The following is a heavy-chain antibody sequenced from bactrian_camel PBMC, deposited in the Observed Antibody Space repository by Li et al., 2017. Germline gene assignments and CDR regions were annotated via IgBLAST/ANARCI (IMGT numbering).Heavy chain of an antibody. J-gene: IGHJ4*01. CDR3: AADPERARPYCGGAYFQHLGEYSD. V-gene: IGHV3S54*01. D-gene: IGHD2*01. CDR1: GHSSSTKC. Sequence: QVQLVESGGGSVQAGGSLRLSCAAFGHSSSTKCMGWFRQAPGKEREGVAVIYTGGGYTNYADSVKGRFTISQGNAKNTVFLQMNSLKPADTAMYYCAADPERARPYCGGAYFQHLGEYSDWGQGTQVTVS. CDR2: IYTGGGYT.